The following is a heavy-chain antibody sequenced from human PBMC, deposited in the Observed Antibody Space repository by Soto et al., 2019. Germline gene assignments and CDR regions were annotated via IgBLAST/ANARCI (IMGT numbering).Heavy chain of an antibody. CDR2: MYDSVTT. D-gene: IGHD6-13*01. CDR1: GASISNNH. Sequence: SETLSLTCSVSGASISNNHWTWIRQPPGKGLEWIGCMYDSVTTSYDSFFKGRATISIDTSNNQFSLKLSSVTAADTAVYYCARASRIAAAGIRSTPTYYYYGMDVWGQGTTVTVSS. J-gene: IGHJ6*02. CDR3: ARASRIAAAGIRSTPTYYYYGMDV. V-gene: IGHV4-59*01.